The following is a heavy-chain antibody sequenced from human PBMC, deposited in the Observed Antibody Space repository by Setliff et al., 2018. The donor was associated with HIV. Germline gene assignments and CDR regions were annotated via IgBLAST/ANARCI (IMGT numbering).Heavy chain of an antibody. CDR2: IYTSGST. V-gene: IGHV4-4*09. CDR1: GGSISNYY. D-gene: IGHD2-2*01. Sequence: PSETLSLTCTVSGGSISNYYWSWIRQPPGKGLEWIGYIYTSGSTNYNPSLKSRVTISVDTSKNQFSLKLSSVTAADTAVYYCASLACSSSRGFVDYWGQGTLVTVSS. J-gene: IGHJ4*02. CDR3: ASLACSSSRGFVDY.